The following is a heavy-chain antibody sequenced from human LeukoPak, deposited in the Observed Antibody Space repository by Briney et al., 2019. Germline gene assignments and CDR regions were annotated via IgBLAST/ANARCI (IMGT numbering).Heavy chain of an antibody. CDR1: GFTVSSNY. D-gene: IGHD2-8*01. Sequence: GGSLRLSCAASGFTVSSNYMSWVRQAPGKGLEWVSVIYSGGTASYTDSVKGRFTISRHDSKNTLYLQMNSLRAEDTAVYYCARGCNYWGQGTLVTVSS. V-gene: IGHV3-53*04. CDR3: ARGCNY. CDR2: IYSGGTA. J-gene: IGHJ4*02.